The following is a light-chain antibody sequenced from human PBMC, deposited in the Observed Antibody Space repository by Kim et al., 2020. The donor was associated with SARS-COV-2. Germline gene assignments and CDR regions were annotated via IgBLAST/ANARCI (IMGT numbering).Light chain of an antibody. V-gene: IGKV4-1*01. J-gene: IGKJ4*01. CDR2: WAS. Sequence: ATINCKSSQSVLYSSNNKNYLAWYQQKPGQPPKLLIYWASTRESGVPDRFSGSGSGTDFTLPISSLQAEDVAVYYCQQYYSTPLTFGGGTKVEIK. CDR1: QSVLYSSNNKNY. CDR3: QQYYSTPLT.